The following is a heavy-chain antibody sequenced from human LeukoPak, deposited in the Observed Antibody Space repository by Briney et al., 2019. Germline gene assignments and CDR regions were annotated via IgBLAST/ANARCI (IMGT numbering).Heavy chain of an antibody. CDR2: INPSGGST. D-gene: IGHD4-17*01. Sequence: GASVKVSCTASGYTFNSYYMHWVRQAPGQGLEWMGIINPSGGSTSYAQKFQGRVTMTRDTSTSTVYMELSSLRSEDTAVYYCAREEDYGDSPGAFDIWGQGTMVTVSS. CDR3: AREEDYGDSPGAFDI. J-gene: IGHJ3*02. V-gene: IGHV1-46*02. CDR1: GYTFNSYY.